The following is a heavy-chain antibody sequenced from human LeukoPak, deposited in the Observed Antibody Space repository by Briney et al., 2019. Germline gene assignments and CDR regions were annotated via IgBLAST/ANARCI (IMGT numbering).Heavy chain of an antibody. Sequence: GGSLRLSCAGSGFSFSSYGMHWVRQTPGKGLEWVSTFSGSGGSIYYADSVKGRFTISRDNSRNTLYLQMNSLRAEDTAVYYCARHLLWFGELSGGFDYWGQGTLVTVSS. CDR3: ARHLLWFGELSGGFDY. V-gene: IGHV3-23*01. CDR2: FSGSGGSI. J-gene: IGHJ4*02. D-gene: IGHD3-10*01. CDR1: GFSFSSYG.